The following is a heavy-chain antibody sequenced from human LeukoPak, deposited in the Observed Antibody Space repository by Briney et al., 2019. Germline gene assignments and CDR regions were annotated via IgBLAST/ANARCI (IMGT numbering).Heavy chain of an antibody. Sequence: KAGGSLRLSCAASGFTFSSYSMNWVRQAPGKGLEWVSYISSSSSTIYYADSVKGRFTISRDNAKNSLYLQMNSLRAEDTAVYYCARDGCSSTSCRLTYYYYMDVWGKGTTVTVSS. J-gene: IGHJ6*03. CDR3: ARDGCSSTSCRLTYYYYMDV. CDR2: ISSSSSTI. D-gene: IGHD2-2*01. V-gene: IGHV3-48*01. CDR1: GFTFSSYS.